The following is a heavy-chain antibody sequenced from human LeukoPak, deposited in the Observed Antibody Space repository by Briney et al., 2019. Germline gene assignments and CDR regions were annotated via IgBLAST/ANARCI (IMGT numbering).Heavy chain of an antibody. CDR2: IYASGST. D-gene: IGHD2-2*01. CDR3: AGYCSSTSCSDFDY. Sequence: SETLSLTCTVSGGSMSNYYWSWIRQPAGKGLEWIGRIYASGSTNYNPSLKSRVTMSVDTSKNQFSLKLSSVTAADTAVYYCAGYCSSTSCSDFDYWGQGILVTVSS. CDR1: GGSMSNYY. J-gene: IGHJ4*02. V-gene: IGHV4-4*07.